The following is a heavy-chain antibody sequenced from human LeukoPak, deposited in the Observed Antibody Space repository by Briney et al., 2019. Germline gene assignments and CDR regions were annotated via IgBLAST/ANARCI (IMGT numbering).Heavy chain of an antibody. CDR3: ARDFWNEPSKYFDY. CDR1: EFTFGSYG. D-gene: IGHD3-3*01. J-gene: IGHJ4*02. CDR2: IWYHGDDV. V-gene: IGHV3-33*01. Sequence: GGSLRLSCSASEFTFGSYGMHWVRQAPGKGLEWVALIWYHGDDVDYADSVKGRFTISRDNSKNTLYLQMNSVRAEDTAVYFCARDFWNEPSKYFDYWGQGTLVTVSS.